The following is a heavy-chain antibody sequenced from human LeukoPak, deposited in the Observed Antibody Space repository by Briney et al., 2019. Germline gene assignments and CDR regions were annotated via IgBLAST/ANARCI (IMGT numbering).Heavy chain of an antibody. CDR2: ISGEGDRT. Sequence: PGGSLRLSCAASGFTFDGHAMHWVRQAPGKGLEWVSVISGEGDRTYYADSVKGRFTVSRDNSKNSLYLQLNSLRSEDTALYYCAKDARLIHLWSIVYYYYYMDVWGKSTAVTVSS. CDR3: AKDARLIHLWSIVYYYYYMDV. V-gene: IGHV3-43*02. CDR1: GFTFDGHA. D-gene: IGHD5-18*01. J-gene: IGHJ6*03.